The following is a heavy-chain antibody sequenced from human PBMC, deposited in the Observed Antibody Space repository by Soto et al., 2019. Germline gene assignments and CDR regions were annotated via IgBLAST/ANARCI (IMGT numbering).Heavy chain of an antibody. J-gene: IGHJ3*02. D-gene: IGHD2-21*02. CDR1: GGSISSYY. CDR3: ARDGGIVVVTANDAFDI. V-gene: IGHV4-59*01. Sequence: SETLSLTCTVSGGSISSYYWSWIRQPPGKGLEWIGYISYSGSTNYNPSLKNRVTISVDTSKNQFSLRLSSVTAADTAVYYCARDGGIVVVTANDAFDIWGQGTMVTVSS. CDR2: ISYSGST.